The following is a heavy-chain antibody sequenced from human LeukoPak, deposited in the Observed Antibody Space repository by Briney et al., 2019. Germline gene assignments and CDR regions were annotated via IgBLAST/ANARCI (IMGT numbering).Heavy chain of an antibody. CDR2: ISGSGGST. J-gene: IGHJ4*02. D-gene: IGHD3-10*01. V-gene: IGHV3-23*01. CDR1: GFTFSSYA. Sequence: PGGSLRLSCAASGFTFSSYAMSWVRQAPGKGLEWVSAISGSGGSTYYADSVKGRFTISRDNAKNSLYLQMNSLRAEDTAVYYCARVGEGSIVWSDDYWGQGTLVTVSS. CDR3: ARVGEGSIVWSDDY.